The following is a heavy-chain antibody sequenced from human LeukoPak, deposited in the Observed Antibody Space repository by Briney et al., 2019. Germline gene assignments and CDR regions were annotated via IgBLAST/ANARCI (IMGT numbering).Heavy chain of an antibody. CDR3: ARASRGNWFDP. J-gene: IGHJ5*02. Sequence: GGSLRLSCAASGFTVSDNYMSWVRQAPGKGLEWVSVFYSGGSTRYADSVKGRFTISRDNSKNTLYLQMNSLRAEDTAVYYCARASRGNWFDPWGQGTLVTVSS. D-gene: IGHD3-10*01. CDR1: GFTVSDNY. V-gene: IGHV3-66*01. CDR2: FYSGGST.